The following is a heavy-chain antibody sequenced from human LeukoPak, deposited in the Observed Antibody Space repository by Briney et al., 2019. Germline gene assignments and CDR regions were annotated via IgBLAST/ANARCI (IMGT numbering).Heavy chain of an antibody. Sequence: AGGSLRLSCVASGFTFSIYGMHWVRQAPGKGLEWVAYLAYDASLVDYTNSVKGRFTISRDNSKNTLFLQMNSLRPEDTAVYYCAKKGGSWNYFDSWGQGTLVTVSS. CDR2: LAYDASLV. J-gene: IGHJ4*02. CDR1: GFTFSIYG. D-gene: IGHD6-13*01. V-gene: IGHV3-30*02. CDR3: AKKGGSWNYFDS.